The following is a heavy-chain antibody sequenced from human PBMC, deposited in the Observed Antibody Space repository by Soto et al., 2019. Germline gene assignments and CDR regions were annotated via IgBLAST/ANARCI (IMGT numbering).Heavy chain of an antibody. D-gene: IGHD3-22*01. CDR1: GYTFTSYA. V-gene: IGHV1-3*01. Sequence: ASVKVSCKASGYTFTSYAMHWVRQAPGQRLEWMGWINAGNGNTKYSQKFQGRVTITRDTSASTAYMELSSLRSEDTAVYYCAGGEYWLQTASYTMDVRGQATTVTVSS. J-gene: IGHJ6*02. CDR3: AGGEYWLQTASYTMDV. CDR2: INAGNGNT.